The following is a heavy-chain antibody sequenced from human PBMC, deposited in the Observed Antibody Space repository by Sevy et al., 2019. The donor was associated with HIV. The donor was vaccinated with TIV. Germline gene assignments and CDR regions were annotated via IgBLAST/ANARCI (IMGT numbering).Heavy chain of an antibody. CDR1: GFTFDSYW. Sequence: GGSLRLSCVASGFTFDSYWMHWVRQAPGKGLVWVSLSNSDGSSTPYADSVKGRFTISRDNAKNTLYLQLNRLGAEDTAVYYCTRGDPIVPPAGYYYHMDVWGKGTTVTVSS. V-gene: IGHV3-74*01. CDR2: SNSDGSST. J-gene: IGHJ6*03. CDR3: TRGDPIVPPAGYYYHMDV. D-gene: IGHD1-26*01.